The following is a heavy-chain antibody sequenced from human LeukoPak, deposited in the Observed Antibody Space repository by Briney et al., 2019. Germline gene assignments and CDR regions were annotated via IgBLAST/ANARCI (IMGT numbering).Heavy chain of an antibody. J-gene: IGHJ2*01. CDR1: GASIGSGDSH. CDR3: ARAPGVAEVGRLDL. Sequence: PSETLSLTCTVSGASIGSGDSHWSWIRQPPGGGLEWIGYIFYSGFIYYNPSLESRVTISLDTSKNQFSLRLNSVTAADTAVYYCARAPGVAEVGRLDLWGRGTLVTVSS. D-gene: IGHD7-27*01. CDR2: IFYSGFI. V-gene: IGHV4-30-4*01.